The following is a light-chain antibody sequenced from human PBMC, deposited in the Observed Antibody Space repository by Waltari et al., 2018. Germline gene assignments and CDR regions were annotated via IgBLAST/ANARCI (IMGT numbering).Light chain of an antibody. CDR3: SSYTTSSTVV. J-gene: IGLJ2*01. CDR1: SSDVAYYNY. Sequence: QSALTQPASVSGFPGQSITISCTGTSSDVAYYNYVSWYQQQPGKAPKLMIYDVSNGPSGVSSRYSGSKSGNTASLTISGLQDEDESDYYCSSYTTSSTVVFGGGNQLTVL. CDR2: DVS. V-gene: IGLV2-14*01.